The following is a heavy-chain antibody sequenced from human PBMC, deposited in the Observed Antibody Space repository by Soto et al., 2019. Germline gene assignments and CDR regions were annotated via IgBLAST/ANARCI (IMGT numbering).Heavy chain of an antibody. CDR1: GDSFNDYY. V-gene: IGHV1-2*04. Sequence: QVQLVQSGAEVRKPGASVTVSCRPSGDSFNDYYIHWVRQVPGQGFEWMGWINPNGGVTKYAQKFQGWVSMTRDTSIRTVYMQLSRLRSDDTAVYYCARESGGATATLGYYYFYMDVWGTGTTVTVSS. J-gene: IGHJ6*03. CDR2: INPNGGVT. CDR3: ARESGGATATLGYYYFYMDV. D-gene: IGHD5-12*01.